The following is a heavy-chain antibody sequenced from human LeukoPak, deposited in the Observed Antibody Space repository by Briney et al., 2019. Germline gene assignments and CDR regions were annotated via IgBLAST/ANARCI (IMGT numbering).Heavy chain of an antibody. D-gene: IGHD3-16*01. Sequence: GGSLRLSCAASGFTFNNYAMTWVRQAPGKGLEWVSAIGGRGGSTYYADSLEGRFTIARDNSKDMVYLQINSLKVEDTAIYYCGKEGGAWGQGTKVTVSS. CDR3: GKEGGA. V-gene: IGHV3-23*01. CDR1: GFTFNNYA. J-gene: IGHJ5*02. CDR2: IGGRGGST.